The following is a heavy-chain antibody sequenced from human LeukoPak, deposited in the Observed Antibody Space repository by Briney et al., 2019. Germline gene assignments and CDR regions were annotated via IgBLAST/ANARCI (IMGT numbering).Heavy chain of an antibody. CDR1: GGSFSGYY. V-gene: IGHV4-34*01. D-gene: IGHD3-22*01. J-gene: IGHJ4*02. CDR3: ARGGGYYLFDY. CDR2: INHSGST. Sequence: SETLSLTCAVYGGSFSGYYWSWIRQPPGKGLEWIGEINHSGSTNYNPSLKSRVTISVDTSKNQFSLKLSSVTAADTAVYYCARGGGYYLFDYWGQGTLVTVSS.